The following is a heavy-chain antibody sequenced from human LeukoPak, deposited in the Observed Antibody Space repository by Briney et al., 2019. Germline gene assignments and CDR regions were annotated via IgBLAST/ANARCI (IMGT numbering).Heavy chain of an antibody. CDR3: ARGSYDSSGYYYPYDY. Sequence: SETLSLTCAVYGGSFSGYYCCWIRQPPGKWLEWIGEISHSGSTNYNPSLESRVIISVDTSKNQFSLKLSSVTAADTAVYYCARGSYDSSGYYYPYDYWGQGTLVTVSS. CDR2: ISHSGST. CDR1: GGSFSGYY. V-gene: IGHV4-34*01. D-gene: IGHD3-22*01. J-gene: IGHJ4*02.